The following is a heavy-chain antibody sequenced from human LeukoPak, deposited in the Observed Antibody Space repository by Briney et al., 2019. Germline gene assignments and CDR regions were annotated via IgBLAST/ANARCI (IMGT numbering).Heavy chain of an antibody. V-gene: IGHV3-30*18. CDR2: ISYDGSNK. Sequence: PGGSRRLSCAASGFTFSSYGMHRVRQAPGKGLERVAVISYDGSNKYYADSVKGRFTISRDNSKNTLYLQMNSLRAEDTAVYYCAKGSSGWYRGAFDIWGQGTMVTVSS. CDR1: GFTFSSYG. D-gene: IGHD6-19*01. CDR3: AKGSSGWYRGAFDI. J-gene: IGHJ3*02.